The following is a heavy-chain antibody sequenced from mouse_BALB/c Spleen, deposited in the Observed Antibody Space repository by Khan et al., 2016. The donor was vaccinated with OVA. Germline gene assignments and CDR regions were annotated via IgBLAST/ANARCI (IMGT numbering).Heavy chain of an antibody. V-gene: IGHV1-7*01. Sequence: QIQLVQSGAELAKPGASVKMSCKASGYTFTNYWMHWVKQRPGQGLEWIGYVNPSTGYPEYNQKFKDKATLTADKSSSTAYMQLSSLTSEDSAVYYCVNHGSSSAWFTYWGQGTLVTVSA. CDR2: VNPSTGYP. CDR3: VNHGSSSAWFTY. D-gene: IGHD1-1*01. J-gene: IGHJ3*01. CDR1: GYTFTNYW.